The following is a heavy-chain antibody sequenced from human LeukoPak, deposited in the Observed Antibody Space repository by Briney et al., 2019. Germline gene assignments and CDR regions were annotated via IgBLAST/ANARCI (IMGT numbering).Heavy chain of an antibody. CDR1: GYFISSGYY. V-gene: IGHV4-38-2*01. Sequence: PSESLSLTCAVSGYFISSGYYWGWIRQPPGKGLEWIGNIYHSESTNYNPSLKSRVTISVDTSKNQFSLKPSSVTAADTAVYYCARIMVRGVMEYWGQGILVTVSS. D-gene: IGHD3-10*01. CDR2: IYHSEST. J-gene: IGHJ4*02. CDR3: ARIMVRGVMEY.